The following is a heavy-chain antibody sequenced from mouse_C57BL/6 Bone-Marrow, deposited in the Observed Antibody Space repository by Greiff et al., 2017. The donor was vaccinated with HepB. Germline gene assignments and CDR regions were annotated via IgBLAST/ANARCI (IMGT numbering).Heavy chain of an antibody. CDR1: GFSFNTYA. CDR2: IRSKSNNYAT. CDR3: VRHDEDHDGAMDY. J-gene: IGHJ4*01. D-gene: IGHD2-12*01. Sequence: EVKLMESGGGLVQPKGSLKLSCAASGFSFNTYAMNWVRQAPGKGLEWVARIRSKSNNYATYYADSVKDRFTISRDDSESMLYLQMNNLKTEDTAMYYCVRHDEDHDGAMDYWGQGTSVTVSS. V-gene: IGHV10-1*01.